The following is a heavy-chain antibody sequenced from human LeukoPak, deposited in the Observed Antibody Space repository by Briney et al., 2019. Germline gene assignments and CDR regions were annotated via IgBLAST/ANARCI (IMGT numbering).Heavy chain of an antibody. CDR2: ISGSGGST. V-gene: IGHV3-23*01. Sequence: PGGSLRLSCAASGFTFSLSAMNWVRQAPGKGLEWVSGISGSGGSTYYADSVKGRFTISRDSAKNSLYLQMNSLTAEDTAFYYCARGPRHSVSYYWFDSWGQGALVTVSS. D-gene: IGHD3-10*01. CDR1: GFTFSLSA. CDR3: ARGPRHSVSYYWFDS. J-gene: IGHJ5*01.